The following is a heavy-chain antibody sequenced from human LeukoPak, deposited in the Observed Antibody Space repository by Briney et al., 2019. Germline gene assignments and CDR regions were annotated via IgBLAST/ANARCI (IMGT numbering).Heavy chain of an antibody. Sequence: GGSLRLSCAASGFSFSSYEMNWVRQAPGKGLEWVSYISSSGTTVYYADSVKGRFTISRDNAKNSLFLQMDSLRAEDTAVYYCARGPSIAARYDAFDIWGQGTMVTVSS. D-gene: IGHD6-6*01. J-gene: IGHJ3*02. V-gene: IGHV3-48*03. CDR3: ARGPSIAARYDAFDI. CDR2: ISSSGTTV. CDR1: GFSFSSYE.